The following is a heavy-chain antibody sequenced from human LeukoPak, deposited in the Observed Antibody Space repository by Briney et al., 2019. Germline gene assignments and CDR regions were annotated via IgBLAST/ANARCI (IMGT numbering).Heavy chain of an antibody. Sequence: SVKVSCKASGGTVSSYAISWVRQAPGQGLEWMGGIIPIFGTANYAQKFQGRVTITADESTSTAYMELSSLRSEDTAVYYCAGFDYYGSRGYFQHWGQGTLVTVSS. CDR1: GGTVSSYA. CDR3: AGFDYYGSRGYFQH. D-gene: IGHD3-10*01. CDR2: IIPIFGTA. J-gene: IGHJ1*01. V-gene: IGHV1-69*01.